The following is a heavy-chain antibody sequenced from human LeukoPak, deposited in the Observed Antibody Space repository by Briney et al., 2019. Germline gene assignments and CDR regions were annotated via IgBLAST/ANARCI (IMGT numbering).Heavy chain of an antibody. J-gene: IGHJ4*02. CDR2: IYTSGST. Sequence: SQTLSLTCTVAGASISSGSYYWGWLRQPAGKGLEWIGRIYTSGSTNYNPSRKSPFTISVDTSKHQFSLKLSSVPAADTAVYYCARDGAVPYYFDYWGQGTLVTVSS. CDR1: GASISSGSYY. V-gene: IGHV4-61*02. D-gene: IGHD4/OR15-4a*01. CDR3: ARDGAVPYYFDY.